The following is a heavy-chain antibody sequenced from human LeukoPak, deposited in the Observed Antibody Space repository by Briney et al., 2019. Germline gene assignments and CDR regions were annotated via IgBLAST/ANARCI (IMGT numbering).Heavy chain of an antibody. D-gene: IGHD1-26*01. CDR3: ARDRAVGATRANYYYGMDV. V-gene: IGHV4-61*08. CDR2: IYNSGST. Sequence: PSETLSLTCTVSGGSITSGDYYWSWIRQSPGTGLEWIGYIYNSGSTNYNPSLKSRVTMSVDTSKNQFSLKLSSVTAADTAVYYCARDRAVGATRANYYYGMDVWGQGTTVTVSS. CDR1: GGSITSGDYY. J-gene: IGHJ6*02.